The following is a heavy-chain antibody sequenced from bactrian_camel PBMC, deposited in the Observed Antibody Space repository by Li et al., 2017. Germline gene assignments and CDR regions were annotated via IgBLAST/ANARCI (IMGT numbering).Heavy chain of an antibody. CDR2: TEYRGFDT. J-gene: IGHJ4*01. CDR3: AAGRSRAWSTLNPSDYSV. V-gene: IGHV3-3*01. CDR1: GHTYRPYC. D-gene: IGHD2*01. Sequence: HVQLVESGGGSVQAGGSLRLSCVVDGHTYRPYCMAWFRQQPGKQREGVAATEYRGFDTAYADSVKGRFTIYQEKAANTVYLQMSNLKPEDTAIYFCAAGRSRAWSTLNPSDYSVWGQGTQVTVS.